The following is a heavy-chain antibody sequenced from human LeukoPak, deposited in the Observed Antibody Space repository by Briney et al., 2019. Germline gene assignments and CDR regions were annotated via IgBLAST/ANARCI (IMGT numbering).Heavy chain of an antibody. CDR3: ARGTGTAGFWDYYYGMDV. CDR2: INHSGST. Sequence: SQTLSLTCTVSGGSISSGGYYWSWIRQHPGKGLEWIGEINHSGSTNYNPSLKSRVTISVDTSKNQFSLKLSSVTAADTAVYYCARGTGTAGFWDYYYGMDVWGQGTTVTVSS. V-gene: IGHV4-31*03. CDR1: GGSISSGGYY. D-gene: IGHD1-1*01. J-gene: IGHJ6*02.